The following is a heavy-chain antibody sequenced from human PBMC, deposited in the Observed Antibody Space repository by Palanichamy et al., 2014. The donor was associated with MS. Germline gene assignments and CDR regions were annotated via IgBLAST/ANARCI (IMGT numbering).Heavy chain of an antibody. Sequence: QVQLVQSGAEVKKPGASVKVSCKASGYTFTSYGISWVRQAPGQGLEWMGWISAYNGNTNYAQKLQGRVTMTTDTSTNTAYMELRSLRSDDTAVYYCARVKGIDWNFFYGMDVWGQGTTVTVSS. CDR1: GYTFTSYG. V-gene: IGHV1-18*04. CDR3: ARVKGIDWNFFYGMDV. J-gene: IGHJ6*02. D-gene: IGHD1-7*01. CDR2: ISAYNGNT.